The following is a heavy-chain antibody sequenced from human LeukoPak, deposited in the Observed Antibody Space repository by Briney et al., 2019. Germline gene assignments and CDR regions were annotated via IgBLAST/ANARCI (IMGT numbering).Heavy chain of an antibody. CDR3: ARVGAAPGHFDY. J-gene: IGHJ4*02. CDR2: ISTYSGNT. D-gene: IGHD6-13*01. Sequence: ASVKVSCKASGYSFAGYGISWLRQAPGQGLEWIGWISTYSGNTNYAHNLQGRITVTTETSTGTAYMELRSLRSDDTAVYYCARVGAAPGHFDYWGQGTQLTVSS. CDR1: GYSFAGYG. V-gene: IGHV1-18*01.